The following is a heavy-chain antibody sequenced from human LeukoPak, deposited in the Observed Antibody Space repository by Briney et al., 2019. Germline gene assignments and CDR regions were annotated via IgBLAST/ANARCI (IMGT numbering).Heavy chain of an antibody. V-gene: IGHV3-21*01. Sequence: GGSLRLSCAASGFTFSSYSMNWVRQAPGKGLEWVSSISSSSSYIYYADSVKGRFTISRDNAKNSLYLQMNSLRAEDTAVYHCAGYYGSGSPIDYWGQGTLVTVSS. CDR3: AGYYGSGSPIDY. CDR1: GFTFSSYS. J-gene: IGHJ4*02. CDR2: ISSSSSYI. D-gene: IGHD3-10*01.